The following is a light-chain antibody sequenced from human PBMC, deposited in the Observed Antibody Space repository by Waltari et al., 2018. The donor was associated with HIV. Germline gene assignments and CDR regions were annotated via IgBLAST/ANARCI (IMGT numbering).Light chain of an antibody. J-gene: IGLJ2*01. Sequence: QSVLTQPPSASGTPGQRVTIPCSGSSYNIGSNTVNWYQQLPGTAPKLPIYSNNQRPSGVPDRFSGSKSGTSASLAISGLQSEDEADYYCAAWDDSLNGVVFGGGTKLTVL. CDR1: SYNIGSNT. CDR2: SNN. V-gene: IGLV1-44*01. CDR3: AAWDDSLNGVV.